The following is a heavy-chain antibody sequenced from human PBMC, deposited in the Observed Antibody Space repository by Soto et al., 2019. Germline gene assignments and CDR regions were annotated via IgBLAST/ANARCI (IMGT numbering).Heavy chain of an antibody. D-gene: IGHD2-15*01. Sequence: EVQLVESGGGLVKPGGSLRLSCAASGFTFSSYSMNWVRQAPGKGLEWVSSISSSSSYIYYADSVTGRFTISRDNAKNSLYLHMNSLRAEDTAVYYCAREVVVVVAAPEFDYWGQGTLVTVSS. V-gene: IGHV3-21*01. CDR3: AREVVVVVAAPEFDY. CDR2: ISSSSSYI. J-gene: IGHJ4*02. CDR1: GFTFSSYS.